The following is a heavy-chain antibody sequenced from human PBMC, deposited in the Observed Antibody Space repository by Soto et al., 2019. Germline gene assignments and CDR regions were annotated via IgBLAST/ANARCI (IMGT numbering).Heavy chain of an antibody. CDR2: IKEDGSEK. J-gene: IGHJ4*02. D-gene: IGHD2-15*01. CDR1: GFTFSIYW. V-gene: IGHV3-7*01. Sequence: EVQLVESGGALVQPGGSLRLSCEASGFTFSIYWMSWIRQAQGKGLEWVANIKEDGSEKYYVDSVKGRFTISRDNAKNSLYLQMNSLRAEDTAVYYCAKWGVAGSDYWGQGTLVTVSS. CDR3: AKWGVAGSDY.